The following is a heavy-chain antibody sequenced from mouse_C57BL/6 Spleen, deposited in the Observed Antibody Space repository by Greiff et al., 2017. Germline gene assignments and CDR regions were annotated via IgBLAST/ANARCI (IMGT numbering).Heavy chain of an antibody. Sequence: QVQLQQPGAELVRPGTSVKLSCKASGYTFTSYWMHWVKQRPGQGLEWIGVIDPSDSYTNYNQKFKGKATLTVDTSSSTAYMQLSSLTSEDSAVYYCASVYRYYFDYWGQGTTLTVSS. CDR3: ASVYRYYFDY. V-gene: IGHV1-59*01. J-gene: IGHJ2*01. D-gene: IGHD2-14*01. CDR2: IDPSDSYT. CDR1: GYTFTSYW.